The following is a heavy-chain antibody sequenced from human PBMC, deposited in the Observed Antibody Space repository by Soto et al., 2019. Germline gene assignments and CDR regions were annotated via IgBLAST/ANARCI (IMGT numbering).Heavy chain of an antibody. CDR1: GGSISSSSYY. J-gene: IGHJ4*02. D-gene: IGHD6-6*01. CDR3: ARGRSIAAPSYNPGDY. V-gene: IGHV4-39*07. CDR2: IYYSGST. Sequence: SETLSLTCTVSGGSISSSSYYWGWIRQPPGKGLEWIGRIYYSGSTYYNPSLKSRVTISVDTSKNQFSLKLSSVTAADTAVYYCARGRSIAAPSYNPGDYWGQGTLVTVSS.